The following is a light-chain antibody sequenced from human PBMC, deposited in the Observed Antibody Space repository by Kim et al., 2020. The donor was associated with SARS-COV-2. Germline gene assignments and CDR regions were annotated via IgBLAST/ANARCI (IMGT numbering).Light chain of an antibody. V-gene: IGKV1-27*01. CDR3: QQWKSAPWT. CDR1: QRISNY. J-gene: IGKJ1*01. CDR2: AAS. Sequence: ASLGDRVTTTCRASQRISNYFAWYQQKPGKVPNRLIYAASALQSWVPSRFSGSGSGTDFTLTITSLQPEDVAAYYCQQWKSAPWTFGQGTPVDIK.